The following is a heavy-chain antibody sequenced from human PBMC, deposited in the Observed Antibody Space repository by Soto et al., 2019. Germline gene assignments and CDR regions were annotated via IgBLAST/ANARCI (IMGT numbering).Heavy chain of an antibody. CDR1: GYTFTSYG. Sequence: ASVKVSCKASGYTFTSYGISWVRQAPGQGLAWMGWISAYNGNTNYAQKLQGRVTLTTDTSTSTAYMELRSLRSDDTAVYYCARCVPYYDFWRGYYTSAIYGMDVWGQGTTVTVSS. CDR3: ARCVPYYDFWRGYYTSAIYGMDV. V-gene: IGHV1-18*01. J-gene: IGHJ6*02. CDR2: ISAYNGNT. D-gene: IGHD3-3*01.